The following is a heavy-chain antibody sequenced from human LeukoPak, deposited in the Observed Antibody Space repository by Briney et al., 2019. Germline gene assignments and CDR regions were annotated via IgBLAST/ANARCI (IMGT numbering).Heavy chain of an antibody. CDR2: IGTNGGSI. CDR3: VKASEYYDY. V-gene: IGHV3-64D*06. Sequence: GGSLRLSCSASGFTFSSFGMHWVRQAPGKGLEYVSSIGTNGGSIVYADSVRGRFTISRDNSKNTLYLQMSSLRAEDTAVYYCVKASEYYDYWGRGTLVAVSS. D-gene: IGHD3-10*01. J-gene: IGHJ4*02. CDR1: GFTFSSFG.